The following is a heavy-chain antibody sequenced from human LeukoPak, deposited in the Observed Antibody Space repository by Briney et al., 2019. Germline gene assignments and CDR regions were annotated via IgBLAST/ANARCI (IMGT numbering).Heavy chain of an antibody. J-gene: IGHJ4*02. Sequence: SETLSLTCAVYGGSFSGCYWSWIRQPPGKGLEWIGEINHSGSTNYNPSLKSRVTISVDTSKNQFSLKLSSVTAADTAVYYCARVTGGYDPYYFDYWGQGTLVTVSS. CDR1: GGSFSGCY. CDR2: INHSGST. D-gene: IGHD5-12*01. CDR3: ARVTGGYDPYYFDY. V-gene: IGHV4-34*01.